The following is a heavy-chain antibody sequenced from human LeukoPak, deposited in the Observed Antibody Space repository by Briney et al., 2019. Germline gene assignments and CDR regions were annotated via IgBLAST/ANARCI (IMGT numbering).Heavy chain of an antibody. CDR1: GGSFSTYY. J-gene: IGHJ5*02. CDR3: AREANIATAIVWFDP. CDR2: INHSGST. D-gene: IGHD6-13*01. Sequence: SETLSLTCAVYGGSFSTYYWSWIRQPPGKGLEWIGEINHSGSTNYNPSLKSRVTISGDTSKNQFSLKLSSVTAADTAMYYCAREANIATAIVWFDPWGQGTLVTVSS. V-gene: IGHV4-34*01.